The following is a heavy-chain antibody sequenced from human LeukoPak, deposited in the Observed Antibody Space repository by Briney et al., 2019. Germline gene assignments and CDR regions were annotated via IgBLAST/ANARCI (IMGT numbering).Heavy chain of an antibody. V-gene: IGHV4-30-4*08. D-gene: IGHD3-22*01. J-gene: IGHJ4*02. CDR2: IYYSGST. CDR3: ARGGHYYDSSGYYYAVLDY. Sequence: SQTLSLTCTVSGGSISSGDYYWSWIRQPPGKGLEWIGYIYYSGSTYYNPSLKSRVTISVDTSKNQFSLKLSSVTAADTAVYYCARGGHYYDSSGYYYAVLDYWGQGTLVTVSS. CDR1: GGSISSGDYY.